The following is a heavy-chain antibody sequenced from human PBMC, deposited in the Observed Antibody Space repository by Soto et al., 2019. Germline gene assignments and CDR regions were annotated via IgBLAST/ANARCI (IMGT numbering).Heavy chain of an antibody. Sequence: EVQLVESGGGLEQPGGSLRLSCAASGFTLSSSEMNWVRQAPGKGLEWVSYVGSSGNTKYYADSVKGRFTISRDNAKNSVYLQMNSLRAEDTAVYYCARGLEYYFKPGVFDIWGQGTMVTVSS. D-gene: IGHD1-26*01. CDR2: VGSSGNTK. J-gene: IGHJ3*02. CDR3: ARGLEYYFKPGVFDI. CDR1: GFTLSSSE. V-gene: IGHV3-48*03.